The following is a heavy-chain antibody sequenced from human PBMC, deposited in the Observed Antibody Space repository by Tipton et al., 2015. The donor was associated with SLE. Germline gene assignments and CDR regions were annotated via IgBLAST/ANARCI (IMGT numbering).Heavy chain of an antibody. J-gene: IGHJ4*02. CDR1: GFTFSSYS. CDR3: ARVRCSGSACYAPFDF. CDR2: ISSGDTFI. D-gene: IGHD2-21*02. Sequence: GSLRLSCAASGFTFSSYSMNWVRQAPGKGLEWVSSISSGDTFIYYADSVKGRFTISRDNSKNSLYLQMNSLRAEDTAMYYCARVRCSGSACYAPFDFWGRGTLVTVSS. V-gene: IGHV3-21*01.